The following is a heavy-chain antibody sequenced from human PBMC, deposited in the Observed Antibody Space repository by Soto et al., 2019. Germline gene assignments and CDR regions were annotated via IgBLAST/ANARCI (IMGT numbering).Heavy chain of an antibody. CDR3: AIDLGIAVAGTQGDY. Sequence: ASVKVSCKASGYTFTSYGISWVRQAPGQGLEWMGWISAYNGNTNYAQKLQGRVTMTTDTSTSTAYMELRSLRSDDTAVYYCAIDLGIAVAGTQGDYWGQGTLVTVSS. J-gene: IGHJ4*02. V-gene: IGHV1-18*01. D-gene: IGHD6-19*01. CDR1: GYTFTSYG. CDR2: ISAYNGNT.